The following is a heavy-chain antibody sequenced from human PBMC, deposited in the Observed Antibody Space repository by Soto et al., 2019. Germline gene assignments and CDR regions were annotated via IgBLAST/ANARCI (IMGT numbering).Heavy chain of an antibody. D-gene: IGHD1-1*01. CDR3: VRWNGFGDR. Sequence: ESGGGLVPPGGSLRLSCSTSGFTFSTYAMNWVRQAPGKGLEWVSALSGSGGTTYYADSVRGLFTISRDNSKNTAYLQMNSLGAEDTAVYYCVRWNGFGDRWGQGTLVTVSS. V-gene: IGHV3-23*01. J-gene: IGHJ5*02. CDR1: GFTFSTYA. CDR2: LSGSGGTT.